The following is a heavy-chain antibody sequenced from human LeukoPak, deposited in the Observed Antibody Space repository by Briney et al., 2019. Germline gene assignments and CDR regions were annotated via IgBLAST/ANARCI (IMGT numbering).Heavy chain of an antibody. V-gene: IGHV3-64*01. J-gene: IGHJ4*02. Sequence: PGGSLRLSCAASGFTFSSYAMHWVRQAPGKGLEYVSAISSNGGSTYYANSVKGRFTISRDNSKNTLYLQMGSLRAEDMAVYYCARPSSPSPNQFDYWGQGTLVTVSS. CDR3: ARPSSPSPNQFDY. D-gene: IGHD6-6*01. CDR2: ISSNGGST. CDR1: GFTFSSYA.